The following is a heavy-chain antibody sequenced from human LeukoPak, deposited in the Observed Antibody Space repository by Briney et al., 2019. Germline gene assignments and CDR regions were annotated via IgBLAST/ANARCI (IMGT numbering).Heavy chain of an antibody. Sequence: PGGSPRLSCAASGFTFSSYLMHWVRQAPGKGLVWVSRINVDGSTTNYADSVKGRFTISRDNAKNTLYLQMNSLRAEDTAVYYCARTVVTRGMDVWGQGTTVTVSS. J-gene: IGHJ6*02. CDR2: INVDGSTT. CDR1: GFTFSSYL. CDR3: ARTVVTRGMDV. D-gene: IGHD4-23*01. V-gene: IGHV3-74*01.